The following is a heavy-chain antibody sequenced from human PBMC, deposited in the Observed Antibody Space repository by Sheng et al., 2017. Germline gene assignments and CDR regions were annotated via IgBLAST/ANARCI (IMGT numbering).Heavy chain of an antibody. V-gene: IGHV4-59*01. J-gene: IGHJ4*02. Sequence: QVQLQESGPGLVKPSETLSLTCTVSGGSISSYYWSWIRQPPGKGLDWIGNIYYSGSTNYNPSLKSRLTISVDTSKNQFSLKLTSVTAADTAVYYCATGNSGYTFFNYWGQGTLVTVSS. CDR3: ATGNSGYTFFNY. CDR2: IYYSGST. CDR1: GGSISSYY. D-gene: IGHD5-12*01.